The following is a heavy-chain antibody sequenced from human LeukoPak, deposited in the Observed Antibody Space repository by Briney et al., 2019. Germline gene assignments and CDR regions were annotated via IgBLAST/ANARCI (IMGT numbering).Heavy chain of an antibody. D-gene: IGHD4-17*01. Sequence: SETLSLTCAVYGGSFSTYYWSWIRRPPGKGLEWIGEISHSGSTNYKPSLKSRVTISVDTSKNQFSLKLSSVTAADTAVYYCATPAVTTWGRGLDFWGHGTRVTVSS. CDR1: GGSFSTYY. CDR3: ATPAVTTWGRGLDF. J-gene: IGHJ5*01. V-gene: IGHV4-34*01. CDR2: ISHSGST.